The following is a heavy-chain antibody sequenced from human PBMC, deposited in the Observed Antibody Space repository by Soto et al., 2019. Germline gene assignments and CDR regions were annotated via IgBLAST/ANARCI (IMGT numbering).Heavy chain of an antibody. CDR1: GGSISSYY. CDR3: ARWGSSGWYGLYGMDV. J-gene: IGHJ6*02. CDR2: IYYSGST. V-gene: IGHV4-59*01. D-gene: IGHD6-19*01. Sequence: TVSGGSISSYYWSWIRQPPGKGLEWIGYIYYSGSTNYNPSLKSRVTISVDTSKNQFSLKLSSVTAADTAVYYCARWGSSGWYGLYGMDVWGQGTTVTVSS.